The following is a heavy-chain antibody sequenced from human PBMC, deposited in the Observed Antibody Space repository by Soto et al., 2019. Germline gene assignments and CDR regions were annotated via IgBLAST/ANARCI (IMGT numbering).Heavy chain of an antibody. CDR3: AGAVPPVVTAHADAFDI. CDR2: IIPIFGTV. CDR1: GGTFSSYA. Sequence: QVQLVQSGAEVKKPGSSVKVSCKASGGTFSSYAISWVRQAPGQGLEWMGGIIPIFGTVNYAQKFQGRVTITADESTSTAYMELSSLRSEDTVVYCCAGAVPPVVTAHADAFDIWGQGTMVTVSS. V-gene: IGHV1-69*01. J-gene: IGHJ3*02. D-gene: IGHD2-21*02.